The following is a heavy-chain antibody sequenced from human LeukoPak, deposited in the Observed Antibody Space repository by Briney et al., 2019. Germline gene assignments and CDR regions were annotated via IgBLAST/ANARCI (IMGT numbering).Heavy chain of an antibody. J-gene: IGHJ4*02. CDR2: INPSGGST. D-gene: IGHD3-10*01. CDR3: ARDRGGTGDFDY. V-gene: IGHV1-46*01. Sequence: ASVTVSCKASGYTFTSYYMHWVRQAPGQGLEWMGIINPSGGSTSYAQKFQGRVTMTRDTSASTAYMELSSLRSEDTAVYYCARDRGGTGDFDYWGQGTLVTVSS. CDR1: GYTFTSYY.